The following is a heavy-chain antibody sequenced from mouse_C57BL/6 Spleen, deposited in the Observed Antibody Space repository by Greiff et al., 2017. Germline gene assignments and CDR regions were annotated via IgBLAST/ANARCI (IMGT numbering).Heavy chain of an antibody. V-gene: IGHV1-52*01. D-gene: IGHD2-5*01. CDR1: GYTFTSYW. CDR3: ASLPDSNSLSWFAY. CDR2: IDPSDSET. Sequence: QVQLQQPGAELVRPGSSVKLSCKASGYTFTSYWMHWVKQRPIQGLEWIGNIDPSDSETHYNQKFKDKATLTVDKSSSTAYMQLSRLTSEDSAVYYCASLPDSNSLSWFAYWGQGTLVTVSA. J-gene: IGHJ3*01.